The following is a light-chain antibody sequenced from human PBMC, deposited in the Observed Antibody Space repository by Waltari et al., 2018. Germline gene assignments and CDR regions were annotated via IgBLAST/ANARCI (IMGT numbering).Light chain of an antibody. Sequence: HSVLTQPPSASATPGQRVTISCSGSSSNIGSNTVNWYQHLPGMAPKLLIYYNNLRPRGVPDRFSGSKAGTSASLAISGLQSEDEADYYCAAWDDGPDGPVFGGGTKLTVL. CDR2: YNN. J-gene: IGLJ2*01. CDR3: AAWDDGPDGPV. CDR1: SSNIGSNT. V-gene: IGLV1-44*01.